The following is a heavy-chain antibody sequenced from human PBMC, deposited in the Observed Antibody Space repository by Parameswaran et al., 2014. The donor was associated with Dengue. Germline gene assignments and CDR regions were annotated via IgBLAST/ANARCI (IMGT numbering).Heavy chain of an antibody. CDR3: ARVPRSIRGNSYYYGMDV. Sequence: GLEWVAVISYDGSNKYYADSVKGRFTISRDNSKNTLYLQMNSLRAEDTAVYYCARVPRSIRGNSYYYGMDVWGQGTTVTVSS. CDR2: ISYDGSNK. J-gene: IGHJ6*02. D-gene: IGHD1-14*01. V-gene: IGHV3-30-3*01.